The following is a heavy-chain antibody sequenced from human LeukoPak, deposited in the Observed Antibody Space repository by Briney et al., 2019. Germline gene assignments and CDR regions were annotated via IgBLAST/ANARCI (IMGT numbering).Heavy chain of an antibody. CDR1: GFTFSSYE. CDR2: IKQDGSER. Sequence: GGSLRLSCAASGFTFSSYEMTWVRQAPGKGLEWVANIKQDGSERYHVDSAQGRFTISRDNAKNSLYLQMNSLRVEDTAVYYCARSGPHDVQVRTRNYDYWGQGTLVIVSS. V-gene: IGHV3-7*01. CDR3: ARSGPHDVQVRTRNYDY. J-gene: IGHJ4*02. D-gene: IGHD2-8*02.